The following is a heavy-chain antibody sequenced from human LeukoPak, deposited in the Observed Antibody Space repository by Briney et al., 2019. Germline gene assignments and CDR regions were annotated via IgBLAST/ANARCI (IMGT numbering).Heavy chain of an antibody. Sequence: GRSLRLSCAASGFTFSGYGMHWVRQPPGKGLEWVAVISYDGSNKYYADSVKGRFTISRDNSKNTLYLQMNSLRAEDTAVYYCAKSVVVRGVISPYFDYWGQGTLVTVSS. CDR2: ISYDGSNK. V-gene: IGHV3-30*18. CDR3: AKSVVVRGVISPYFDY. D-gene: IGHD3-10*01. J-gene: IGHJ4*02. CDR1: GFTFSGYG.